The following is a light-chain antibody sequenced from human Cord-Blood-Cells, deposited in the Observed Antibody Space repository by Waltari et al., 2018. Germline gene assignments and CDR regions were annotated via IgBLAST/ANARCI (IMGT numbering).Light chain of an antibody. J-gene: IGKJ1*01. CDR2: GAS. Sequence: EIVMTQSPATLSVSPGERATLSCRASQSVSSNLAWYQQKPGHAPRLRIYGASTRTTGIPARFSGSGSGTEFTLTISSLQSEDFAVYYGQQYDNCPRTFGQGTKVEIK. CDR1: QSVSSN. V-gene: IGKV3-15*01. CDR3: QQYDNCPRT.